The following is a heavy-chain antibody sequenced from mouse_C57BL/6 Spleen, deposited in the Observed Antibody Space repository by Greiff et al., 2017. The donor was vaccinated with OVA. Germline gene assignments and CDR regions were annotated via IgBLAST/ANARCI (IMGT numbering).Heavy chain of an antibody. CDR3: ARNPLFYYCSHWYFDV. V-gene: IGHV5-17*01. CDR1: GFTFSDYG. CDR2: LSSGSSTI. D-gene: IGHD1-1*01. J-gene: IGHJ1*03. Sequence: EVQRVESGGGLVKPGGSLKLSCAASGFTFSDYGMHWVRQAPEKGLEWVAYLSSGSSTIYYADTVKGRFTISRDNAKNTLFLQMTSLRSEDTAMYYCARNPLFYYCSHWYFDVWGTGTTVTVSS.